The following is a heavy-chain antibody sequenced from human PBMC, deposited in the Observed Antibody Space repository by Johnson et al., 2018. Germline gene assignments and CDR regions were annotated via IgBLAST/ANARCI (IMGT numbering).Heavy chain of an antibody. J-gene: IGHJ1*01. D-gene: IGHD2-21*01. CDR1: GFTFSSNS. V-gene: IGHV3-30*02. Sequence: QVQLVQSGGGLVKPGGSLRLSCAASGFTFSSNSMNWVRQAPGKGLEWVAVIWYDGSNKYYADSVKGRFTISRDNSKNTLYLQMNSLRAEDTAVYYCAKDHLVFQGDFQHWGQGTLVTVSS. CDR2: IWYDGSNK. CDR3: AKDHLVFQGDFQH.